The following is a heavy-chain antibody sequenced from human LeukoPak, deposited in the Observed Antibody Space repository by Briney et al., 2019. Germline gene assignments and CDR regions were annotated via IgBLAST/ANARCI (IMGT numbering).Heavy chain of an antibody. CDR2: IYYSGTT. Sequence: SETLSLTCTVSGGSISSTSHYWGWIRQPPGKGLEWIGNIYYSGTTYYNPSLKSRVTISVDTSKNQFSLKLSSVTAADTAVYYCARDPQDRGWFGELSYFDYWGQGTLVTVSS. D-gene: IGHD3-10*01. CDR1: GGSISSTSHY. V-gene: IGHV4-39*07. J-gene: IGHJ4*02. CDR3: ARDPQDRGWFGELSYFDY.